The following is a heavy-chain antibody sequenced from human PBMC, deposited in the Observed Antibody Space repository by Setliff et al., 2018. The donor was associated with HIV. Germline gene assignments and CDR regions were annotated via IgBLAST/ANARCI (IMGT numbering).Heavy chain of an antibody. CDR2: INHSGST. CDR1: GGSFSGYY. Sequence: KPSETCSLTCAVYGGSFSGYYWSWIRQPPGKGLEWIGEINHSGSTNYNPSLKSRVTISVDTSKNQFSLKLSSVTAADTAVYYCAFLNTPGSDSSGYPPLWGQGTLVTVSS. V-gene: IGHV4-34*01. D-gene: IGHD3-22*01. J-gene: IGHJ4*02. CDR3: AFLNTPGSDSSGYPPL.